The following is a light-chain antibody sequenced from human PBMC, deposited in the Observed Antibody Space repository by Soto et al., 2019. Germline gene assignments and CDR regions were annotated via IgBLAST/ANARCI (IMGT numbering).Light chain of an antibody. CDR3: QQYNNWPPT. J-gene: IGKJ5*01. CDR2: GAS. V-gene: IGKV3-15*01. CDR1: QSVSSN. Sequence: EIVMTQSPVTMSVSALERPNLSCRASQSVSSNLAWYQQKPGQAPRLLIYGASTRATGIPARFSGSGSGTEFTLTISSLQSEDFAVYCCQQYNNWPPTLGQGTRLEI.